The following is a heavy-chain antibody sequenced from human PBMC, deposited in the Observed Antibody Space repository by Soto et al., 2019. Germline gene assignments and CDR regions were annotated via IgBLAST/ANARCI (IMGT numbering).Heavy chain of an antibody. CDR3: AHSKSSGMRYYFDY. CDR2: LYWDDDK. CDR1: GFSLSTTRVG. V-gene: IGHV2-5*02. J-gene: IGHJ4*02. Sequence: QITLKESGPTLVKPTQTLTLTCTFSGFSLSTTRVGVGWIRQPPGEALEWLALLYWDDDKLYSPSLKRRLTITKHTSKNQVVLTLTTMDPVDPATYYCAHSKSSGMRYYFDYWGQGTLVTVSS.